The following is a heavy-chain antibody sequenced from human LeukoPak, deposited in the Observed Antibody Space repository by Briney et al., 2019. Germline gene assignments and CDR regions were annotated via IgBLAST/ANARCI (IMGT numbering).Heavy chain of an antibody. J-gene: IGHJ3*02. CDR2: IWDDGSNK. Sequence: GGSLRLSCAASGFTFSSYAMHWVRQAPGKGLEWVAVIWDDGSNKYYADSVKGRFTVSRDNSKNTLYLQMNSLRAEDTAVYYCARGSDYYYDSSGYYLHDAFDIWGQGTMATVSS. V-gene: IGHV3-33*08. CDR1: GFTFSSYA. CDR3: ARGSDYYYDSSGYYLHDAFDI. D-gene: IGHD3-22*01.